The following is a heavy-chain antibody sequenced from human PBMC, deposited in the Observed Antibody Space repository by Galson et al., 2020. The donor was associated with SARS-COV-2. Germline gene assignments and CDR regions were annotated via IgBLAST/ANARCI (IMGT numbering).Heavy chain of an antibody. J-gene: IGHJ6*03. CDR2: ISYDGRAK. D-gene: IGHD2-2*01. CDR1: GFTFSSYG. CDR3: AKSQIVVVPAAMRGDYYYYYYMDV. Sequence: GGSLRLSSVASGFTFSSYGMHWVRQAPGKGLERVAVISYDGRAKYYADSVKGRFTISRDNSKNTLYLQMNSLRAEDTAVYYCAKSQIVVVPAAMRGDYYYYYYMDVWGKGTTVTISS. V-gene: IGHV3-30*18.